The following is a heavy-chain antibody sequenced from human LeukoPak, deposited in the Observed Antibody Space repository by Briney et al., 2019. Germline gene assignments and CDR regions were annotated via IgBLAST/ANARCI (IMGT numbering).Heavy chain of an antibody. Sequence: PSETLSLTCTVSGGSISSGSYYWSWIRQPAGKGLEWIGRIYTSGSTNYNPSLKSRVTMSVDTSKNQFSLKLSSVTAADTAVYYCARANYGIVVVKTHSFDYWGQGTLVTVSS. CDR3: ARANYGIVVVKTHSFDY. J-gene: IGHJ4*02. CDR2: IYTSGST. V-gene: IGHV4-61*02. CDR1: GGSISSGSYY. D-gene: IGHD2-2*01.